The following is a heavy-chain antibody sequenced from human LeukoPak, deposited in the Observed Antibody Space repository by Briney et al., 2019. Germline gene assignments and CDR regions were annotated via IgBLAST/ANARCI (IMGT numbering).Heavy chain of an antibody. V-gene: IGHV4-34*01. CDR2: INHSGST. J-gene: IGHJ5*02. D-gene: IGHD6-19*01. CDR1: GGSFSGYY. CDR3: AREGASSGWEDNWFDP. Sequence: SETLSLTCAVYGGSFSGYYWSRIRQPPGKGLEWIGEINHSGSTNYNPSLKSRVTLSVDTSKNQFSLKLSSVTAADTAVYYCAREGASSGWEDNWFDPWGQGTLVTVSS.